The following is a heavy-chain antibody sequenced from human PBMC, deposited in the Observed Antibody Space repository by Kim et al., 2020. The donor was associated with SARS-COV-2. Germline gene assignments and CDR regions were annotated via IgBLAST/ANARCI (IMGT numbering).Heavy chain of an antibody. CDR3: TTDLAGGY. J-gene: IGHJ4*02. D-gene: IGHD3-10*01. Sequence: GGTIAYAAPVKGRFTISRDDSENTVYLQMDSLKTEDTAVYHCTTDLAGGYWGQGTLVTVSS. V-gene: IGHV3-15*01. CDR2: GGTI.